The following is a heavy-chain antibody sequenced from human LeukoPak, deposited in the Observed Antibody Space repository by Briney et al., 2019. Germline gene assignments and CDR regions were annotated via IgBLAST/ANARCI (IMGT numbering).Heavy chain of an antibody. V-gene: IGHV4-39*01. J-gene: IGHJ5*02. CDR2: IYYSGST. Sequence: PSETLSLTCTVSGGSISSSSYYWGWIRQPPGKGLEWIGSIYYSGSTYYNPSLKSRVTISVDTSKNQFSLKLSSVTAADTAVYYCARRSSSWYPGWFDPWGQGTLVTVSS. CDR1: GGSISSSSYY. D-gene: IGHD6-13*01. CDR3: ARRSSSWYPGWFDP.